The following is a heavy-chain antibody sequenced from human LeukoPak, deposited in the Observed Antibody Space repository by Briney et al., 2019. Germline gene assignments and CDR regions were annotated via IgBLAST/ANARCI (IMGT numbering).Heavy chain of an antibody. J-gene: IGHJ4*02. Sequence: GGSLRLSCAASGFTFNNYAMHWVRQDPGKGLEWVAIISYGGTDKYNADSVKGRFTVSRDNSKSTVFLQMHSLSPDDTAVYYCARANSTSWHNFDYWGQGTLVTVSS. CDR3: ARANSTSWHNFDY. V-gene: IGHV3-30*04. CDR2: ISYGGTDK. CDR1: GFTFNNYA. D-gene: IGHD6-13*01.